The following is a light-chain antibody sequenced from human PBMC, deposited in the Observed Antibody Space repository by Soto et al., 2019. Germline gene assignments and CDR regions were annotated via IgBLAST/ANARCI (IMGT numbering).Light chain of an antibody. CDR2: DAS. CDR1: QSVGSK. CDR3: QKCDNWRT. J-gene: IGKJ1*01. Sequence: EIVMTQSPDTRSGSPGXRATLSCRASQSVGSKLAWYQKKPGQAPRLLIFDASTMATGIPARFSGSWSGSEFTPTLISLQSEDCPIYYSQKCDNWRTFGQRVKVDIQ. V-gene: IGKV3-15*01.